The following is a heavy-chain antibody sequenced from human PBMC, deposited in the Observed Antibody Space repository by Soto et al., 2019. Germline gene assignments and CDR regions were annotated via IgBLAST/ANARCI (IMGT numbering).Heavy chain of an antibody. V-gene: IGHV3-23*01. Sequence: EVQLLESGGGLVQPGGSLRLSCAASGFTFNNYAMNWVRQAPGKGLEWVSSISGSGGSTYSADSVKGRFTISRDNSKNSLYLQMNSLRAEDTAVYYCAKGALGSSSWYDFDYWGQGTLVTVSS. CDR3: AKGALGSSSWYDFDY. CDR1: GFTFNNYA. J-gene: IGHJ4*02. D-gene: IGHD6-13*01. CDR2: ISGSGGST.